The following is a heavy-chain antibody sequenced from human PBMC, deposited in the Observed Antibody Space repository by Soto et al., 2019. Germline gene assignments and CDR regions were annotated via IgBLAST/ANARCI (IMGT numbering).Heavy chain of an antibody. CDR1: GFTFSSYA. J-gene: IGHJ4*02. V-gene: IGHV3-23*01. CDR3: AKDRTIHYGDFQSHFDY. CDR2: ISGSGGST. Sequence: GGSLRLSCAASGFTFSSYAMSWVRQAPGKGLEWVSAISGSGGSTYYADSVKGRFTISRDNSKNTLYLQMNSLRAEDTAVYYCAKDRTIHYGDFQSHFDYWGQGTLVTVSS. D-gene: IGHD4-17*01.